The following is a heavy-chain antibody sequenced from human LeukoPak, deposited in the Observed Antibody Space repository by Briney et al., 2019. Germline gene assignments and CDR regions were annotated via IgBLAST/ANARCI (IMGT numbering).Heavy chain of an antibody. J-gene: IGHJ4*02. CDR3: AKDANYLDSSGYLIPFDF. D-gene: IGHD3-22*01. Sequence: GESLKISCGGSGFTFSRNAMNWVRQAPGKGLEWVAAISGDGVGTYYADSVKGRFDISKDNSKNTLYLQMNSLRTEDTAVYYCAKDANYLDSSGYLIPFDFWGQGTLVTVSS. CDR2: ISGDGVGT. CDR1: GFTFSRNA. V-gene: IGHV3-23*01.